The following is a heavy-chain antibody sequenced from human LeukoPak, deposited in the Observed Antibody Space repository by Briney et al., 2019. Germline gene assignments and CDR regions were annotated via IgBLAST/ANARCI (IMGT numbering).Heavy chain of an antibody. CDR2: IHYSGRT. J-gene: IGHJ4*02. Sequence: SETLCLTCTVSGASIGSYYWSWIRQPPGKGLEWITYIHYSGRTHYNPSLKSRVTISVDTSKNQFSLKLSSVTAADTAVYYCARDLFIASGSYLDYWGQGTLVTVSS. CDR1: GASIGSYY. CDR3: ARDLFIASGSYLDY. D-gene: IGHD1-26*01. V-gene: IGHV4-59*12.